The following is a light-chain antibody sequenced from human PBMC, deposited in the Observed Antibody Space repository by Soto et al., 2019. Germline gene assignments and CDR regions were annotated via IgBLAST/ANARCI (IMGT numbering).Light chain of an antibody. CDR3: QSYDSSLSGSV. V-gene: IGLV1-40*01. CDR2: DNS. Sequence: QSVLTQPPSLSGAPGQRVTIACTGSSSNIGAGYDVHWYQQLPGTAPKLLIYDNSNRPSGVPDRFSGYKSGTSASLAITGLQAEDEAEYYCQSYDSSLSGSVFGGGTKLTVL. CDR1: SSNIGAGYD. J-gene: IGLJ2*01.